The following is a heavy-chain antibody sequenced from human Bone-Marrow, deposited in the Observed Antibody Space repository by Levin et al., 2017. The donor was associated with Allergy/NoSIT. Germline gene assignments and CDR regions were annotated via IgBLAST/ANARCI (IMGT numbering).Heavy chain of an antibody. CDR1: GFTVSNNY. D-gene: IGHD4-11*01. Sequence: PGESLKISCAASGFTVSNNYISWVRQAPGKGLEWVSVLYSGGNTYYADSVKGRFTISRDNSKNTLYLQMNSLRPEDTAVYYCVKGPAYNAFHIWGQGTMVTVSS. CDR3: VKGPAYNAFHI. V-gene: IGHV3-53*01. J-gene: IGHJ3*02. CDR2: LYSGGNT.